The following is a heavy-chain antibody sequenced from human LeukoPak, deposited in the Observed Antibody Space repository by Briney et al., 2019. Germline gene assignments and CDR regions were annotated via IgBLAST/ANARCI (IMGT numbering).Heavy chain of an antibody. J-gene: IGHJ4*02. Sequence: ASVKVSCKASGGTFSSYAISWVRQAPGQGLEWMGGIIPIFGTANYAQKFQGRVTITADESTSTAYMELSSLRSEDTAVYYCARGVIAARRGRYFDYWGQGTLVTVSS. D-gene: IGHD6-6*01. CDR2: IIPIFGTA. CDR1: GGTFSSYA. V-gene: IGHV1-69*13. CDR3: ARGVIAARRGRYFDY.